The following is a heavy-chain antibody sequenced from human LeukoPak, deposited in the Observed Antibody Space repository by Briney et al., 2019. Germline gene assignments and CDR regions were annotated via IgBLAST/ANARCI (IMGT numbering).Heavy chain of an antibody. Sequence: GESLKISCKGSGYSFTSYWIGWVRQMPGKGLEWMGIIYPGDSDTRYSPSFQGQVTISADKSISTAYLQWSSLKALDTAMYYCARWAGSYGHTYYFDYWGQGTLVTVSS. V-gene: IGHV5-51*01. D-gene: IGHD5-18*01. J-gene: IGHJ4*02. CDR3: ARWAGSYGHTYYFDY. CDR2: IYPGDSDT. CDR1: GYSFTSYW.